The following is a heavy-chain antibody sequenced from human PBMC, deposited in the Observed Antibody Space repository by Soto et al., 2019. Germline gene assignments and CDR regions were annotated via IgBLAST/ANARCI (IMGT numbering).Heavy chain of an antibody. V-gene: IGHV4-31*03. Sequence: SETLSLTCTVSGGSISSGGYYWSWIRQHPGKGLEWIGYIYYSGSTYYNPSLKSRVTISVDTSKNQFSLKLSSVTAADTAVYYCARNRYCSGGSCYPFDYWGQGTQVTVSS. CDR2: IYYSGST. J-gene: IGHJ4*02. CDR1: GGSISSGGYY. CDR3: ARNRYCSGGSCYPFDY. D-gene: IGHD2-15*01.